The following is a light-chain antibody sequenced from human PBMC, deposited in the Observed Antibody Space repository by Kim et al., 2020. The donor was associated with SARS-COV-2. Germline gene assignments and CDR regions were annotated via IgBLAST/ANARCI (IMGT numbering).Light chain of an antibody. CDR3: QSYDSSNQV. J-gene: IGLJ2*01. Sequence: GKTVTISCTRSSGSIASNYVQWYQTRPGSAPTTVLYEDNQRPSGVPDRFSGSIDSSSNSASLTISGLKTEDEADYYCQSYDSSNQVFGGGTQLTVL. CDR2: EDN. V-gene: IGLV6-57*03. CDR1: SGSIASNY.